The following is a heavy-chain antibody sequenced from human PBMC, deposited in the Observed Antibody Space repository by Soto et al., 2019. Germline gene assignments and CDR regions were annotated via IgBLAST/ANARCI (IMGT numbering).Heavy chain of an antibody. V-gene: IGHV3-21*01. CDR3: ARPYYDSSGYYQRGQRDYYYYYGMDV. CDR2: ISSSSSYI. CDR1: GFTFSSYS. Sequence: PGGSLRLSCAASGFTFSSYSKNWVRLAPGKGLEWVSSISSSSSYIYYADSVKGRFTISRDNAKNSQYLQMNSLRAEDTAVYYCARPYYDSSGYYQRGQRDYYYYYGMDVWGQGTTVTVSS. D-gene: IGHD3-22*01. J-gene: IGHJ6*02.